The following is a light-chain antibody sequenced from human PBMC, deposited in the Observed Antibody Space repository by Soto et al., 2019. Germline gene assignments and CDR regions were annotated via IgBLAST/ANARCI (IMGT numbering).Light chain of an antibody. CDR1: QGISGW. Sequence: DIQMTQSPSSVSASVGDRFTVTCLVSQGISGWLAWSQKKPGKAPKLLIYAASSLQSGVPSRFSGSGSGTDFTLTISSLQPEDCAIYFCQQANSFPITFGQGTRLEI. CDR2: AAS. CDR3: QQANSFPIT. V-gene: IGKV1-12*01. J-gene: IGKJ5*01.